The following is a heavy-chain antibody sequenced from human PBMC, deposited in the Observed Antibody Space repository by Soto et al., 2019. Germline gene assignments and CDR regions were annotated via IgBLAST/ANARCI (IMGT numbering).Heavy chain of an antibody. D-gene: IGHD6-6*01. V-gene: IGHV1-69*06. Sequence: QVQLVQSGAEVKKPGSSVKVSCQASGGTFSSYAISWVRQAPGQGLEWMGGIIPIFGTANYAQKFQGRVTITADKSTSTAYMELSSLRSEDTAVYYCARDGFEGTGTIAAHYWGQGTLVTVSS. CDR2: IIPIFGTA. CDR3: ARDGFEGTGTIAAHY. J-gene: IGHJ4*02. CDR1: GGTFSSYA.